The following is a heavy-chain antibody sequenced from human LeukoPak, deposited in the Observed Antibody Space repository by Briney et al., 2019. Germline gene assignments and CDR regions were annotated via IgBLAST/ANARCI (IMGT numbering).Heavy chain of an antibody. CDR2: IYSSGST. Sequence: PSETLSLTCTVSGDSISSGNYYWSWIRQPAGEGLEWIGRIYSSGSTHYNPSLKSRATISVDASKNQFSLKVTSVTAADTAVYYCSRFPYNRNDGWGGLGSPDWGQGTLVTVSS. J-gene: IGHJ4*02. CDR3: SRFPYNRNDGWGGLGSPD. D-gene: IGHD1-20*01. CDR1: GDSISSGNYY. V-gene: IGHV4-61*02.